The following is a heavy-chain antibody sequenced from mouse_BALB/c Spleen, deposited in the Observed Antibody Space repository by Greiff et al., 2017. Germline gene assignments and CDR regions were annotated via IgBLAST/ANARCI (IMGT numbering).Heavy chain of an antibody. J-gene: IGHJ2*01. V-gene: IGHV10-1*02. CDR2: IRSKSNNYAT. CDR1: GFTFNTYA. CDR3: VSGYAYFDY. D-gene: IGHD6-5*01. Sequence: EVQLVESGGGLVQPKGSLKLSCAASGFTFNTYAMNWVRQAPGKGLEWVARIRSKSNNYATYYADSVKDRFTISRDDSQSMLYLQMNNLKTEDTAMYYCVSGYAYFDYWGQGTTLTVSS.